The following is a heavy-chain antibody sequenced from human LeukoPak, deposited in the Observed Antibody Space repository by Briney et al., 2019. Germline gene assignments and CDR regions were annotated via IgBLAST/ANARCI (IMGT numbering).Heavy chain of an antibody. Sequence: PSETLSLTCAVSGGSISSYYWSWIRQPPGKGLEWIANIHYSGNTNHNPSLKSRVTISVDTSKNQFSLKLSSVTAADTAVYYCARGATANSGLFDYWGQGTLVTVS. V-gene: IGHV4-59*01. J-gene: IGHJ4*02. CDR3: ARGATANSGLFDY. CDR1: GGSISSYY. D-gene: IGHD1-1*01. CDR2: IHYSGNT.